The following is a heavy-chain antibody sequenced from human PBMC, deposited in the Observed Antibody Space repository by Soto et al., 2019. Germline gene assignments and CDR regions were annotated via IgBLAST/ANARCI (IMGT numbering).Heavy chain of an antibody. CDR3: VRATAARQRDYSYHYYLHI. J-gene: IGHJ6*03. D-gene: IGHD6-6*01. V-gene: IGHV1-46*03. Sequence: QVQLVQSGADVKKPGASVKVSCKASGYTFINYYIHWVRQAPGQGLEWMGVINPNGGSTVYAQKFQGRVTLTRDTSTSTVYVELSSPRSDDTAVYFCVRATAARQRDYSYHYYLHIWGKGTTVTVSS. CDR1: GYTFINYY. CDR2: INPNGGST.